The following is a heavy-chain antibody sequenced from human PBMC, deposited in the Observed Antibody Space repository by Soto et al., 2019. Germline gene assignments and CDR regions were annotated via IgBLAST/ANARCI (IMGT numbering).Heavy chain of an antibody. J-gene: IGHJ4*02. CDR1: GFAFSTYA. CDR3: AKVGTQYYGSGSYFFDY. D-gene: IGHD3-10*01. CDR2: ISASGTTT. V-gene: IGHV3-23*01. Sequence: SLRLSCGASGFAFSTYAMTWVRQAPGKGLEWVSAISASGTTTYYAASVKGRFTISRDNSKNTLTLYLQMNSLRAEDTAIYYCAKVGTQYYGSGSYFFDYWGQGTLVTVS.